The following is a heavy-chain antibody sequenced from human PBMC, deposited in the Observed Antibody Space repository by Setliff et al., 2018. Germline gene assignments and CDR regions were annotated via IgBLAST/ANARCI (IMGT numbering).Heavy chain of an antibody. CDR2: VLPYGTT. CDR3: AKGGTYRYFDY. V-gene: IGHV4-59*01. CDR1: GDSLSGAS. D-gene: IGHD2-15*01. J-gene: IGHJ4*02. Sequence: SETLSLTCNVSGDSLSGASIWSWIRQPPGKRLEFMGYVLPYGTTKYDPSFKSRLTISVDTFKNQFSLKLTSVTAADTAVYFCAKGGTYRYFDYWGQGTLVTVS.